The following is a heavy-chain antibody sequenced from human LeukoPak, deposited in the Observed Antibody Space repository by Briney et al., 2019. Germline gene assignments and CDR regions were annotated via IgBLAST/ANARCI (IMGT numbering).Heavy chain of an antibody. D-gene: IGHD5-24*01. CDR3: ARVGVAGFRDGYNMY. Sequence: PGGSLRLSCAASGFTFSSYEMNWVRQAPGKGLEWVSYISSSGSTIYYADSVKGRFTISRDNAKNSLYLQMNSLRAEDTAVYYCARVGVAGFRDGYNMYWGQGTLVTVSS. V-gene: IGHV3-48*03. CDR1: GFTFSSYE. J-gene: IGHJ4*02. CDR2: ISSSGSTI.